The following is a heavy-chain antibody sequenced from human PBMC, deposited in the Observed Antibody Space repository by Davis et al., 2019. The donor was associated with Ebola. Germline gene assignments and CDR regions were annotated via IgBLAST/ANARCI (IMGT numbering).Heavy chain of an antibody. V-gene: IGHV4-4*02. D-gene: IGHD6-19*01. J-gene: IGHJ6*02. CDR3: ARLYSSLYYYYYGMDV. CDR2: IYHSGST. Sequence: GSLRLSCAVSGGSISSSNWWSWVRQPPGKGLEWIGEIYHSGSTNYNPSLKSRVTISVDKSKNQFSLKLSSVTAADTAVYYCARLYSSLYYYYYGMDVWGQGTTVTVSS. CDR1: GGSISSSNW.